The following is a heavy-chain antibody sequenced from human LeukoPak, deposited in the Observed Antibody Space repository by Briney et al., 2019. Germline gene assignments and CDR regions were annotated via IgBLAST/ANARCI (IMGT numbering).Heavy chain of an antibody. D-gene: IGHD6-13*01. V-gene: IGHV3-53*01. J-gene: IGHJ6*02. CDR3: ARVRSSSWQVYYGMDV. CDR2: IYSGGST. Sequence: GGSLRLSCAASGFTVSSNYMSWVRQAPGKGLEWVSVIYSGGSTYYADSVKGRFTISRDNSKNTLYLQINSLRAEDTAVYYCARVRSSSWQVYYGMDVWGQGTTVTVSS. CDR1: GFTVSSNY.